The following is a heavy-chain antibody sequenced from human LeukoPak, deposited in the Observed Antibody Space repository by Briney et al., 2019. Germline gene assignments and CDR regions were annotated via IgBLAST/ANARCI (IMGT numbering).Heavy chain of an antibody. Sequence: GGSLRLSCAASGYTFSSCAMNWVRQAPGKGLEWVSAISGSGGSTYYADSVKGRFTISRDNSKNTLYLQMNSLRAEDTAVYYCAKGLRFLVDPPDCWGQGTLVTVSS. J-gene: IGHJ4*02. CDR1: GYTFSSCA. CDR2: ISGSGGST. V-gene: IGHV3-23*01. D-gene: IGHD3-3*01. CDR3: AKGLRFLVDPPDC.